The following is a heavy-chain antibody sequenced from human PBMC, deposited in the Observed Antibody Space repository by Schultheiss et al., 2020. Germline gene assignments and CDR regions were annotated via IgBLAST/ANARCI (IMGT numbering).Heavy chain of an antibody. D-gene: IGHD3-22*01. V-gene: IGHV4-39*01. Sequence: GSLRLSCTVSGGSISSSYHYWGWIRQPPGKGLEWIGSIYYSGSTSHNPSLKSRVTMSVDPSKNQFSLRLSSVTAADAALYYCAARKAYYDSSRYWAYWGQGALVTVSS. CDR1: GGSISSSYHY. CDR2: IYYSGST. CDR3: AARKAYYDSSRYWAY. J-gene: IGHJ4*02.